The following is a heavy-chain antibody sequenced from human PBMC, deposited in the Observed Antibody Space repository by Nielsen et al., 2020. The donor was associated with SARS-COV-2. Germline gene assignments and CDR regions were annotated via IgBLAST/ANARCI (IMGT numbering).Heavy chain of an antibody. J-gene: IGHJ6*02. CDR3: ASNSMPRSSMDV. CDR1: GYTFTSYY. Sequence: ASVKVSCKASGYTFTSYYMHWVRQAPGQGLEWMGIINPSGGSTSYAQKFQGRVAMTRDTSTSTVYMELSSLRSEDTAVYYCASNSMPRSSMDVWGQGTTVTVSS. D-gene: IGHD2/OR15-2a*01. V-gene: IGHV1-46*01. CDR2: INPSGGST.